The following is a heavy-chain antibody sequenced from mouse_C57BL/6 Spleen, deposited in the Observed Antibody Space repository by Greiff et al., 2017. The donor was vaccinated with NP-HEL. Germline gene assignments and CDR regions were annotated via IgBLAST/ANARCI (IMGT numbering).Heavy chain of an antibody. Sequence: VKLVESGPELVKPGASVKISCKASGYAFSSSWMNWVKQRPGKGLEWIGRIYPGDGDTNYNGKFKGKATLTADKSSSTAYMQLSSLTSEDSAVYFCARWRGYAMDYWGQGTSVTVSS. J-gene: IGHJ4*01. CDR3: ARWRGYAMDY. CDR1: GYAFSSSW. V-gene: IGHV1-82*01. CDR2: IYPGDGDT.